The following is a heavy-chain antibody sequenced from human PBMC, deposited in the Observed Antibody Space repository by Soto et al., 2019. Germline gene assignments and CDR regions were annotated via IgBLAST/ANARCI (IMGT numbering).Heavy chain of an antibody. D-gene: IGHD6-13*01. CDR1: GYTXNGYY. CDR3: ERGWSIAAAGTGANWFAP. Sequence: SXKVSFKASGYTXNGYYMHLVRQAPGQGLEWMGWINPNSGGTNYAQKFQGRFTITSDTSISTAYIELSRLRSDDTAVYYFERGWSIAAAGTGANWFAPWGQGTLVTVSS. V-gene: IGHV1-2*02. J-gene: IGHJ5*02. CDR2: INPNSGGT.